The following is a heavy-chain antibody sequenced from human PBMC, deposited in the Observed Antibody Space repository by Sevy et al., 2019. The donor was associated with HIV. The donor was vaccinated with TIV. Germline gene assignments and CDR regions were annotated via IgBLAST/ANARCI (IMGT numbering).Heavy chain of an antibody. D-gene: IGHD3-22*01. CDR2: ISAYNGNT. V-gene: IGHV1-18*01. Sequence: ASVKVSCKASGYTFTSYGISWVRQAPGQGLEWMGWISAYNGNTNYAQKLQGRVTMTTDTSTSTAYMELRSLRSDDTAVYYCARDLSPSYYYDSSGYFRPLGYWGHGTLVTVSS. J-gene: IGHJ4*01. CDR1: GYTFTSYG. CDR3: ARDLSPSYYYDSSGYFRPLGY.